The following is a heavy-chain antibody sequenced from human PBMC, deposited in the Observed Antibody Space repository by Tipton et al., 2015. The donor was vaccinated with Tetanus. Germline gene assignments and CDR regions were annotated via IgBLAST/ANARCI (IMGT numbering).Heavy chain of an antibody. V-gene: IGHV3-33*01. CDR2: IWYDGSNK. J-gene: IGHJ6*02. D-gene: IGHD3-22*01. Sequence: SLRLSCAASGFTFSSYGMHWVRQAPGKGLEWVAVIWYDGSNKYYADSVKGRFTISRDNSKNTLYLQMNSLRAEDTAVYYCARSGYDSSGYKNYYYYYGMGVWGQGTTVTVSS. CDR3: ARSGYDSSGYKNYYYYYGMGV. CDR1: GFTFSSYG.